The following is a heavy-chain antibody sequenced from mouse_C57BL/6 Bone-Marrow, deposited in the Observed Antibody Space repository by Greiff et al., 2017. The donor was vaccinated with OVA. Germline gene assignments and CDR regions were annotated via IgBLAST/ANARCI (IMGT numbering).Heavy chain of an antibody. Sequence: EVTLMESGGGLVQPKGSLKLSCAASGFSFNTSALNWVRQAPGKGLEWVARIRSKSNNYATYYADSVKDRFTISRDDAESMLYLQMNNLKTEDTAMYYCVRHGYYAMDYWGQGTSVTVSS. CDR1: GFSFNTSA. J-gene: IGHJ4*01. CDR2: IRSKSNNYAT. CDR3: VRHGYYAMDY. V-gene: IGHV10-1*01.